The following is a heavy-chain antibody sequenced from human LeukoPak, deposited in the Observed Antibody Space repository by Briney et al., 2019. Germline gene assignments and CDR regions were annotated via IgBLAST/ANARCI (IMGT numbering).Heavy chain of an antibody. D-gene: IGHD3-22*01. CDR1: GGSISSSSYY. V-gene: IGHV4-39*01. CDR2: LYYTGST. Sequence: SETLSLTCTVSGGSISSSSYYWGWIRQPPGKGLEWIGSLYYTGSTYYNPSLKSRVTISVDTSKNQFSLKLSSVTAADTAVYYCARCYYDSSGYYYADYWGQGTLVTVSS. CDR3: ARCYYDSSGYYYADY. J-gene: IGHJ4*02.